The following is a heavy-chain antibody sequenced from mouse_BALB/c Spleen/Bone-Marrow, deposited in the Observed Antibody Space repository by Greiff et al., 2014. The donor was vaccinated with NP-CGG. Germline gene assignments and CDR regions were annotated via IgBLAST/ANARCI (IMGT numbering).Heavy chain of an antibody. CDR2: INPYNDGT. D-gene: IGHD2-10*02. CDR3: ARKVWYYAMDY. CDR1: GYTFTSYV. V-gene: IGHV1-14*01. J-gene: IGHJ4*01. Sequence: VQLQQSGPELVKPGASVKMSCEASGYTFTSYVMHWVKQKPGQGLEWIGYINPYNDGTKYNEKFKGKATLTSDKSSSTAYMELSSLTSEDSAVYYCARKVWYYAMDYWGQGTSVTVSS.